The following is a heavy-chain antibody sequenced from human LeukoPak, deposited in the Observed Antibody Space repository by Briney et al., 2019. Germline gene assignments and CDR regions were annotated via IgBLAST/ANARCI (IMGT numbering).Heavy chain of an antibody. Sequence: PSETLSLTWTVSGYSLSSGYYWGWIRQPPGKGLEWIGSLHHSGSTNYNPSLKSRVTISLDTSKNQFSLKLRSVTATDTAVYYCERTYGGNSQYFQHWGQGTLVTVSS. CDR1: GYSLSSGYY. J-gene: IGHJ1*01. D-gene: IGHD4-23*01. CDR2: LHHSGST. CDR3: ERTYGGNSQYFQH. V-gene: IGHV4-38-2*02.